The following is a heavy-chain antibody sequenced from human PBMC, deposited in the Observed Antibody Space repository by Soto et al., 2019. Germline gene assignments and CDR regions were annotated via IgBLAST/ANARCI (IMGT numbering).Heavy chain of an antibody. Sequence: EVQLVESGGDLVHPGGSLRLSCTASGFTFSSYWMTWVRQAPGKGLEWVANINEDASKKYYVDSVKGRFTISRDNAKGSLFLQMNSLTAEDAAVYYCAREGDASYWGQGTLDTVSS. D-gene: IGHD3-16*01. CDR3: AREGDASY. J-gene: IGHJ4*02. CDR1: GFTFSSYW. V-gene: IGHV3-7*03. CDR2: INEDASKK.